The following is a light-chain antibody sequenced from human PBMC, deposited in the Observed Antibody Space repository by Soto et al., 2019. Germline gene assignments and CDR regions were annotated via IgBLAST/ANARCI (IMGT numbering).Light chain of an antibody. Sequence: QSVLTQAPSASETPGQRVTISCSGGSSNIGRNTVNWYQQLPGTAPKLLIYSNNRRPSGVPDRFSGSKSGTSASLAISGLQSEDEADYYCAAWDNRLTDYVFGPGTRSPS. CDR3: AAWDNRLTDYV. CDR1: SSNIGRNT. J-gene: IGLJ1*01. CDR2: SNN. V-gene: IGLV1-44*01.